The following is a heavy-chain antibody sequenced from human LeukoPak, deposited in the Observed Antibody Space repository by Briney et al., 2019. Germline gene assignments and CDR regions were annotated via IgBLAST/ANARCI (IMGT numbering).Heavy chain of an antibody. D-gene: IGHD6-19*01. Sequence: GGSLRLSCAASGLTFSNYAMSWVRQAPGKGLEWVSAISGSLGSTYYADSVKGRFTISRDNSKNTLSLQMNSLRAEDTAVYYCAREQWLVSPIDYYYGMDVWGQGTTVTVSS. V-gene: IGHV3-23*01. CDR3: AREQWLVSPIDYYYGMDV. J-gene: IGHJ6*02. CDR1: GLTFSNYA. CDR2: ISGSLGST.